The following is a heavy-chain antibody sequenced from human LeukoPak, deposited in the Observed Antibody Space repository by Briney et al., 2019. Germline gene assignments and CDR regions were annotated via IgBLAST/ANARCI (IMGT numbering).Heavy chain of an antibody. Sequence: GGSLRLSYIASGFTFAHYWMSWVRQAPGKGLEWVANINQGGSDKYYVDSVKGRFTISRDNANNLLYLQMNSLRGEDTAVYYCTRDRSRAEDDWGQGTLVTVSS. CDR1: GFTFAHYW. V-gene: IGHV3-7*01. D-gene: IGHD1-14*01. CDR3: TRDRSRAEDD. J-gene: IGHJ4*02. CDR2: INQGGSDK.